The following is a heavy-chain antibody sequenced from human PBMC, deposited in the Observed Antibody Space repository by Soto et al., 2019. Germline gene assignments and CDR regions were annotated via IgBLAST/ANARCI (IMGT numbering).Heavy chain of an antibody. V-gene: IGHV3-74*01. CDR2: INSDGSRT. J-gene: IGHJ6*02. D-gene: IGHD2-2*01. CDR1: GFTFSRFW. CDR3: ARDLSSCSSARCYSFYYGMDL. Sequence: GGSLRLSCTASGFTFSRFWTHWVRQVPGRGLVWVSHINSDGSRTSYADSVKGRFTISRDNAKNTLYLQMNSLRAEDTAVYYCARDLSSCSSARCYSFYYGMDLWGQGSTVTVSS.